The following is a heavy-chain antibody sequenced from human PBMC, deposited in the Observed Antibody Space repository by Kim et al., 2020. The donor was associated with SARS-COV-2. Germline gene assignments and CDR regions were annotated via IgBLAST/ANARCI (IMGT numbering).Heavy chain of an antibody. Sequence: GGSLRLSCAASGFTFSTSATHWVRQAPGKGLEWVALISYDGSYKYHADSVKGRFTISRDNSKNTLYLQMNSLRAEDTAVYYCARGRGTYGTGGALDFWGQGTLVTVSP. CDR2: ISYDGSYK. J-gene: IGHJ4*02. CDR3: ARGRGTYGTGGALDF. D-gene: IGHD3-16*01. V-gene: IGHV3-33*05. CDR1: GFTFSTSA.